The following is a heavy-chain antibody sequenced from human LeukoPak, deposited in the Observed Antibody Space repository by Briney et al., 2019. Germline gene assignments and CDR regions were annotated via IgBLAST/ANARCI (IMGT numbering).Heavy chain of an antibody. CDR2: ISGSGGST. V-gene: IGHV3-23*01. Sequence: GGSLRLSCAASGFTFSNYAMSWVRQAPGKGLEWVSAISGSGGSTYYADAVKGRFTISRDNSKNTLFLQMNSRRAEDTAVYYCAKDLGYYYGMDVWGQGTTVTVSS. CDR1: GFTFSNYA. CDR3: AKDLGYYYGMDV. D-gene: IGHD7-27*01. J-gene: IGHJ6*02.